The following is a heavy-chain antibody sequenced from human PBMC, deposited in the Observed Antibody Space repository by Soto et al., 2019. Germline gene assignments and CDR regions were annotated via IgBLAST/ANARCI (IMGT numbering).Heavy chain of an antibody. Sequence: SETLSLTCTVSGGSISSYYWSWIRQPPGKGLEWIGYIYYSGSTNYNPSLKSRVTISVDTSKNQFSLKLSSVTAADTAVYYCARELFGSSGWFDPWGQGTLVTVSS. CDR3: ARELFGSSGWFDP. CDR1: GGSISSYY. D-gene: IGHD3-3*01. J-gene: IGHJ5*02. CDR2: IYYSGST. V-gene: IGHV4-59*01.